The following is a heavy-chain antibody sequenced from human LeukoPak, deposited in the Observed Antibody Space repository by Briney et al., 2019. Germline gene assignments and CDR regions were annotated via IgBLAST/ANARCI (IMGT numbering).Heavy chain of an antibody. Sequence: GGSQRLSCEESGFTFSSYGMHWVRQAPGKGLEWVAVTWYDENIKYYADSVKGRFTISRDNSKNTLYLQMDSLTAEDTAVYYCARRHFDAFDIWGQGTVVTVSS. CDR3: ARRHFDAFDI. V-gene: IGHV3-33*01. CDR1: GFTFSSYG. CDR2: TWYDENIK. J-gene: IGHJ3*02.